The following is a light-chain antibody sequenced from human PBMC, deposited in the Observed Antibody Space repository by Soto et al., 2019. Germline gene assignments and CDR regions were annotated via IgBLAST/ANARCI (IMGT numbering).Light chain of an antibody. CDR1: QTISTY. Sequence: DIQMTQSPSSLSASVGDRVTITCRASQTISTYLNWYQQKPGKAPKLLIYAASTLQSGVPSRFSGSGSGTDFTISINILQPENFATYYFQQSHGIPYTFGQGTKLEIK. CDR3: QQSHGIPYT. V-gene: IGKV1-39*01. J-gene: IGKJ2*01. CDR2: AAS.